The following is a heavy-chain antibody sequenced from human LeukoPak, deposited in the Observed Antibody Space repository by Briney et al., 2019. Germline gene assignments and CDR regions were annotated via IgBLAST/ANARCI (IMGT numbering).Heavy chain of an antibody. V-gene: IGHV3-7*01. CDR3: ARDANRVGATGASDI. D-gene: IGHD1-26*01. J-gene: IGHJ3*02. CDR2: IKPDGNDK. CDR1: KFTFSSYW. Sequence: HPGGSLRLSCAASKFTFSSYWMSWVRQAPGKGLEWVANIKPDGNDKNYLDSVRGRFTISRDNAKNSLYLQMDSLRAEDMAVYYCARDANRVGATGASDIWGQGTMVTVSS.